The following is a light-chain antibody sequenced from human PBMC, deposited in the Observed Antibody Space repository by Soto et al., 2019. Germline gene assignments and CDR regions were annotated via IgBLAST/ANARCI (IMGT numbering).Light chain of an antibody. CDR1: SSDIGDSNS. V-gene: IGLV2-14*01. Sequence: QSALTQPASVSGSPGQSITISCTGTSSDIGDSNSVSWYQQHPGKAPKLMIYEVNNRPSGISRRFSGSKSRNTASLTISGLQAEDEADYFCISYTTNSLYVFGTGTKLTVL. CDR2: EVN. CDR3: ISYTTNSLYV. J-gene: IGLJ1*01.